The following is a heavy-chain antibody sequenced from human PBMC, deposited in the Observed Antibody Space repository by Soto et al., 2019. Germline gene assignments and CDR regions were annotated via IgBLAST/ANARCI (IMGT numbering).Heavy chain of an antibody. CDR3: AKGRSYYYYYGVDV. J-gene: IGHJ6*02. CDR1: GFTFSSYG. Sequence: PGGSLRLSCAASGFTFSSYGMSWVRQAPGKGLEWVSDIIDSGGSTYYADSVKGRFTISRDNSKSTLYLQMNSLRAEDTALYYCAKGRSYYYYYGVDVWGQGTTVTAP. CDR2: IIDSGGST. V-gene: IGHV3-23*01.